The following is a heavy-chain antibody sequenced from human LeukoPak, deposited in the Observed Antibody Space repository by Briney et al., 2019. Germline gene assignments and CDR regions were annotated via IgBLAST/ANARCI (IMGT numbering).Heavy chain of an antibody. CDR1: GFTFSSYG. J-gene: IGHJ4*02. D-gene: IGHD3-10*01. CDR3: ANPYYYGSGSYYD. V-gene: IGHV3-30*18. CDR2: ISYDGSNK. Sequence: GGSLRLSCAASGFTFSSYGMHWVRQAPGKGLEWVAVISYDGSNKYYADSVKGRFTISRDNSKNTLYLQMNSLRAEDTAVYYCANPYYYGSGSYYDWGQGTLVTVSS.